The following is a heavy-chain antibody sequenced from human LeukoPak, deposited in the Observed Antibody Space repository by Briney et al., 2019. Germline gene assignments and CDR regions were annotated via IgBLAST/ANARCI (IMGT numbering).Heavy chain of an antibody. V-gene: IGHV3-9*01. J-gene: IGHJ5*02. CDR1: GFTFDDYA. CDR2: ISWNSGSI. CDR3: ARTFRGGWFDP. Sequence: PGRSLRLSCAASGFTFDDYAMHWVRQAPGKGLEWVSGISWNSGSIGYADSVKGRFTISRDNSKNTLYLQMNSLRAEDTAVYYCARTFRGGWFDPWGQGTLVTVSS. D-gene: IGHD3-16*01.